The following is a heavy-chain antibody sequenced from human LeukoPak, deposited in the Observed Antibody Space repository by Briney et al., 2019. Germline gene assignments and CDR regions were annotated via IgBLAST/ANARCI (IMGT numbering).Heavy chain of an antibody. Sequence: GGSLRLSCAASGFTVSSNYMSWVRQAPGKGLEWVSVIYSGGSTYYADSVKGRFTISRDNSKNTLYLQMNSLRAEDTAVYYCARCGNLTIVDKYYFDYWGQGTLVTVSS. D-gene: IGHD3-22*01. CDR1: GFTVSSNY. CDR3: ARCGNLTIVDKYYFDY. V-gene: IGHV3-53*01. CDR2: IYSGGST. J-gene: IGHJ4*02.